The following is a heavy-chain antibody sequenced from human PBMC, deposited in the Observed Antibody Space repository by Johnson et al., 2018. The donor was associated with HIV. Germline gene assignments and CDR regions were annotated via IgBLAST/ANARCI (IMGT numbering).Heavy chain of an antibody. Sequence: QVQLVESGGGVVQPGRSLRLSCAASGFTFSSYAMHWVRQAPGKGLEWVALISYDGGNKYYVDSVKGRFTISRDNANNSLYLQMKRLRAEDMAVYYCARELLPYCRGGSCYSGEIHAFDIWGQGTMVTVSS. V-gene: IGHV3-30*07. J-gene: IGHJ3*02. CDR1: GFTFSSYA. CDR2: ISYDGGNK. D-gene: IGHD2-15*01. CDR3: ARELLPYCRGGSCYSGEIHAFDI.